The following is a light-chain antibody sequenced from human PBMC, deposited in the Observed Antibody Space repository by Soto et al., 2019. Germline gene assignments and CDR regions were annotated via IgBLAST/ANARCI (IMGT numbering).Light chain of an antibody. CDR3: QQSYSTPHT. V-gene: IGKV1-39*01. Sequence: DIQMTQSPSSLSASVGDRVTITCRASQIISSFLNWYQQEPGKAPTLLIYGASSLQRGVPSRFSGGGSGTDFSLTIGSLQPEDFATYYCQQSYSTPHTFGQGTELEIK. CDR2: GAS. CDR1: QIISSF. J-gene: IGKJ2*01.